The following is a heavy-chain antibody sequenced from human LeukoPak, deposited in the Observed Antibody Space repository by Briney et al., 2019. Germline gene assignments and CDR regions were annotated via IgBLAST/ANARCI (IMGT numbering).Heavy chain of an antibody. V-gene: IGHV3-9*01. CDR3: AKSLAAAVPYNFDY. D-gene: IGHD6-13*01. CDR2: ISWNSGSI. CDR1: GFTFDDYA. Sequence: PGGSLRLSCAASGFTFDDYAMHWVRQAPGKGLEWVSGISWNSGSIGYADSVKGRFTISRDNAKNSLYLQMNSLRAEDTALYYCAKSLAAAVPYNFDYWGQGTLVTVSS. J-gene: IGHJ4*02.